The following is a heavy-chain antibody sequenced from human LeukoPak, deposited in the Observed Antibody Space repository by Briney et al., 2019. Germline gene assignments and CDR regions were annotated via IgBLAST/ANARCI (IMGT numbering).Heavy chain of an antibody. CDR2: IIPIFGTA. CDR1: GGTFSSYA. V-gene: IGHV1-69*06. J-gene: IGHJ5*02. Sequence: SVRVSCKASGGTFSSYAISWVRQAPGQGLEWMGGIIPIFGTANYAQKFQGRVTITADKSTSTAYMELSSPRSEDTAVYYCAREDVAYCSSTSCYAGWFDPWGQGTLVTVSS. D-gene: IGHD2-2*01. CDR3: AREDVAYCSSTSCYAGWFDP.